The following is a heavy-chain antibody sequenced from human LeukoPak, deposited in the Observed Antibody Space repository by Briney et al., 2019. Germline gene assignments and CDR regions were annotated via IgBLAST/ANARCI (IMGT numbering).Heavy chain of an antibody. V-gene: IGHV3-66*01. J-gene: IGHJ5*02. Sequence: PGGSLRLSCAASGFTVSSNYMSWVRQAPGKGLEWVSVIYSGGSTYYADSVKGRFTISRDNSKNTLYLQMNSLRAEDTAVYYCARVYCRGGSCYSGWFDPWGQGTLVTVSS. CDR3: ARVYCRGGSCYSGWFDP. CDR1: GFTVSSNY. CDR2: IYSGGST. D-gene: IGHD2-15*01.